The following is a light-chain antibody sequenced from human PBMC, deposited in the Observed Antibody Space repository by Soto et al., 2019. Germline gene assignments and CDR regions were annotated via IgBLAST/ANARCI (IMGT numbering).Light chain of an antibody. CDR2: LGS. J-gene: IGKJ3*01. V-gene: IGKV2-28*01. CDR1: QSLLHSNGYNY. CDR3: MQALQTPRT. Sequence: DIVMTQSPLSLPVTPGEPASISCRSSQSLLHSNGYNYLDWYVQKPGQSPQLLIYLGSSRASGVPGRFSGSGSGTDFTLEISRVEAEDVGVYYCMQALQTPRTFGPGTKVDI.